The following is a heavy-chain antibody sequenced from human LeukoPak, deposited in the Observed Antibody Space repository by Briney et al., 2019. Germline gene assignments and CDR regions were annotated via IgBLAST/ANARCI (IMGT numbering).Heavy chain of an antibody. J-gene: IGHJ4*02. CDR3: TRLRQGHSSWYDY. V-gene: IGHV3-73*01. D-gene: IGHD6-13*01. Sequence: GGSLRLSCAASGFIFSGSAMHWVRQASGKGLEWVGRIRSKANSYATAYAASVKGRFTISRDDSKNTAYLQMNSLKAEDTAVYYCTRLRQGHSSWYDYWGQGTLVTVSS. CDR1: GFIFSGSA. CDR2: IRSKANSYAT.